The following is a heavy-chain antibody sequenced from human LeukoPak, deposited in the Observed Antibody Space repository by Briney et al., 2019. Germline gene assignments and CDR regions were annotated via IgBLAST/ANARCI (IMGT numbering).Heavy chain of an antibody. V-gene: IGHV3-48*01. CDR3: ARGYYGSGTYLFDY. J-gene: IGHJ4*02. CDR2: ISSARGNI. Sequence: GGSLRLSCAASGFPFNSYGMNWVRQAPGKGLERVSYISSARGNIYYADSVKGRFTSSRDNAKSSLYLQVNSLRAEDTAVYYCARGYYGSGTYLFDYWGQGTLVTVSS. D-gene: IGHD3-10*01. CDR1: GFPFNSYG.